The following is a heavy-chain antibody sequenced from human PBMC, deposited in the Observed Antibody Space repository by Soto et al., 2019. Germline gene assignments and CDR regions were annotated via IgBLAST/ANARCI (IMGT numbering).Heavy chain of an antibody. CDR1: GFPFHNYW. D-gene: IGHD3-16*02. CDR3: ARVGDDYVWGSYRYHFDY. J-gene: IGHJ4*02. CDR2: INGAGDTT. Sequence: PGGSLRLSCAASGFPFHNYWMHWVRQAPGKGLVWVSRINGAGDTTTYADSVRGRFTVSRDNAENTVYLQMNSLRAEDTAVYYCARVGDDYVWGSYRYHFDYWGQGTLVTVSS. V-gene: IGHV3-74*03.